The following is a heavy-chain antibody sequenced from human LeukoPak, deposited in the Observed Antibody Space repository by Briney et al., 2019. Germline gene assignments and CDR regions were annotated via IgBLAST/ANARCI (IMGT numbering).Heavy chain of an antibody. Sequence: PSETLSLTCTVSGGSISSHYWSWIRQPPGKGLEWIGYIYHSGSTKYNPSLKSRVTISVDTSKNQFSLKMSSVTAADTAVYHCARGSEGDGYNPSFDYWGQGTLVTVSS. V-gene: IGHV4-59*08. D-gene: IGHD5-24*01. CDR3: ARGSEGDGYNPSFDY. CDR1: GGSISSHY. CDR2: IYHSGST. J-gene: IGHJ4*02.